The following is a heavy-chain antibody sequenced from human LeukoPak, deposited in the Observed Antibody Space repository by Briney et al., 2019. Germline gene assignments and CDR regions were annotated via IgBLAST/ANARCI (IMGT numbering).Heavy chain of an antibody. D-gene: IGHD2-2*01. Sequence: GRSLRLSCAASGFTFSTYFMHWVRQAPGKGLEWVAVISYDGSNKYYADSVKGRFTISRDNSKNTLYLQMNSLRAEDTAVYYCAKDLGVVPAYYYYYYGMDVWGKGTTVTVSS. V-gene: IGHV3-30*18. CDR2: ISYDGSNK. CDR1: GFTFSTYF. J-gene: IGHJ6*04. CDR3: AKDLGVVPAYYYYYYGMDV.